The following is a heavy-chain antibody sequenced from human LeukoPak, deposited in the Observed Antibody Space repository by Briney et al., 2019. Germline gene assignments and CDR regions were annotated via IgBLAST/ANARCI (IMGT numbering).Heavy chain of an antibody. V-gene: IGHV4-34*01. Sequence: SETLSLTCAIYGGSFSDYYWSWMRQPPGRGLEWIGDINHSGSTNYSPSLTCRVTMSVDTSKNQFSLKLSSVTAADTAVYYCARGPPRDFVTSGFYYNYWGQGTRVTVSS. CDR1: GGSFSDYY. CDR3: ARGPPRDFVTSGFYYNY. D-gene: IGHD3-22*01. J-gene: IGHJ4*02. CDR2: INHSGST.